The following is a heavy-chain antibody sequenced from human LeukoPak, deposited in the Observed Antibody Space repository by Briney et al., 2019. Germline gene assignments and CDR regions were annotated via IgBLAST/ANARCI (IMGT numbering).Heavy chain of an antibody. CDR3: ARAEIGRGGLTVTTGY. Sequence: GGSLRLSCRASGLTFSDYWMGWVRQAPGEGLEWVANMNRDGTEKYYADSVKGRFSISRDNAENSLYLQMNSLRAGDTAIYYCARAEIGRGGLTVTTGYWGQGTLVTVSS. J-gene: IGHJ4*02. V-gene: IGHV3-7*05. CDR1: GLTFSDYW. CDR2: MNRDGTEK. D-gene: IGHD4-11*01.